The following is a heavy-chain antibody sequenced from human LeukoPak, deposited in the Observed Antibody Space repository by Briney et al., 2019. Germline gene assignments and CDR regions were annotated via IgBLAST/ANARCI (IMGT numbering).Heavy chain of an antibody. CDR2: LYGGGTK. V-gene: IGHV3-66*01. CDR3: ARASHIGAAGLFDH. CDR1: GFIVSSVY. Sequence: GGSRRLSCAASGFIVSSVYMNWVRQAPGKGLEWVSVLYGGGTKFYGDSVKDRFIISRDNSKNTVFLQMNSLRTDDTAIYYCARASHIGAAGLFDHWRQGIRVTVSS. D-gene: IGHD6-13*01. J-gene: IGHJ4*02.